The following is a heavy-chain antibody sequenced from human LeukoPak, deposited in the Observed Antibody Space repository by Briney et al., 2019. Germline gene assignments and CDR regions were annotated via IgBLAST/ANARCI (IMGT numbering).Heavy chain of an antibody. J-gene: IGHJ3*02. V-gene: IGHV1-18*01. CDR2: IGAYIGTK. D-gene: IGHD1-1*01. CDR1: DDTITSHG. Sequence: ASVKVSCKASDDTITSHGINWVRQAPGQGLEWMGWIGAYIGTKNSALNLRDRVTMTTDTSTSTAYMELRSLRSDDTAVYYCAREGGNWNRGYDAFNIWGQGTMVTVSS. CDR3: AREGGNWNRGYDAFNI.